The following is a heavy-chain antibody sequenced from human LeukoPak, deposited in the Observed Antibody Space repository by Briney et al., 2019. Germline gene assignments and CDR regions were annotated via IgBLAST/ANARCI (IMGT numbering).Heavy chain of an antibody. V-gene: IGHV3-74*01. CDR3: ARASYWFESSGHPQHYYFDY. J-gene: IGHJ4*02. CDR1: GFTFSSYA. CDR2: INSDGSST. D-gene: IGHD6-19*01. Sequence: GSLRLSCAASGFTFSSYAMSWVRQAPGKGLVWVSRINSDGSSTSYADSVKGRFTISRDNARNSVYLQLDSLRDEDTALYFCARASYWFESSGHPQHYYFDYWGQGTMVVLSS.